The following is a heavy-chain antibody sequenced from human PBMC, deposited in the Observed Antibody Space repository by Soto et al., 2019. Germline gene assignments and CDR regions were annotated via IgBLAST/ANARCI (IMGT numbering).Heavy chain of an antibody. Sequence: QVQLQESGPGLVKPSETLSLICTVSGGSISSYYWSWIRQPPGKGLEWIGYIYYSGSTNYNPSLKSRVTISVDTSKNQFSLKLSSVTAADTAVYYCARGATASYSSGWYGRNWFDPWGQGTLVTVSS. J-gene: IGHJ5*02. CDR3: ARGATASYSSGWYGRNWFDP. V-gene: IGHV4-59*01. CDR1: GGSISSYY. CDR2: IYYSGST. D-gene: IGHD6-19*01.